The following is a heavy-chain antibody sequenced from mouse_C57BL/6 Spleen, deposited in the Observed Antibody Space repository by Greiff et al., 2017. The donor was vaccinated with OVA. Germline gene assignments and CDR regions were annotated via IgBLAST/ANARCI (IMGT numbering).Heavy chain of an antibody. CDR3: ARRGIYYGYYEDAMDY. J-gene: IGHJ4*01. CDR2: IYPGSGST. V-gene: IGHV1-55*01. D-gene: IGHD2-1*01. CDR1: GYTFTSYW. Sequence: QVQLQQPGAELVKPGASVKMSCKASGYTFTSYWITWVKQRPGQGLEWIGDIYPGSGSTNYNEKFKSKATLTVDKSSSTAYMQLSSLTSEDSAVYYGARRGIYYGYYEDAMDYWGQGTSVTVSS.